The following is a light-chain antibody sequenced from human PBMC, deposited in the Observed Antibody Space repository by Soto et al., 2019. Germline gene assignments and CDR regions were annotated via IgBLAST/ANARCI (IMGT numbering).Light chain of an antibody. CDR2: LGS. J-gene: IGKJ2*01. Sequence: DIVMTQSPLSLPVTPGEPASISCRSSQSLLHSNGYNYLDWYLQKPGQSPQLLIYLGSSRASGVPDRFSGSGSGTDFTLKISRVEADDVGVYYCMQALQTPWYTFGLGTKLEIK. CDR3: MQALQTPWYT. CDR1: QSLLHSNGYNY. V-gene: IGKV2-28*01.